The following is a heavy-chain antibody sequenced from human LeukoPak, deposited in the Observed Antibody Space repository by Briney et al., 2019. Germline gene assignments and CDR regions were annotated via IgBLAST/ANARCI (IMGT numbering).Heavy chain of an antibody. CDR2: INHSGST. CDR1: GGSFSGYY. V-gene: IGHV4-34*01. J-gene: IGHJ4*02. Sequence: SETLSLTCAVYGGSFSGYYWSWIRQPPGKGLEWIGEINHSGSTNYNPPLKSRVTISVDTSKNQFSLKLSSVTAADTAVYYCARIAYSYSFFFDYWGQGTLVTVSS. D-gene: IGHD4-11*01. CDR3: ARIAYSYSFFFDY.